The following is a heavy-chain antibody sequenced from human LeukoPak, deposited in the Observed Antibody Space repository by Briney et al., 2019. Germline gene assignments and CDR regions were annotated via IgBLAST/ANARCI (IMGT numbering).Heavy chain of an antibody. CDR1: GYTFTSYG. CDR3: ARASAYDYVWGSYQNHFDY. Sequence: ASVKVSCKASGYTFTSYGISWVRQAPGQGLEWMGWISAYNGNTNYAQKLQGIVTMTTDTSTSTAYMELRRLRSDDTAVYYCARASAYDYVWGSYQNHFDYWGQGTLVTVSS. D-gene: IGHD3-16*02. V-gene: IGHV1-18*01. J-gene: IGHJ4*02. CDR2: ISAYNGNT.